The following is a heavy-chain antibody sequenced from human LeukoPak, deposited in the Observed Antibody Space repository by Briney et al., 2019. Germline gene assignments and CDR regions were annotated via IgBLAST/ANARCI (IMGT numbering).Heavy chain of an antibody. J-gene: IGHJ4*02. CDR3: ARGRGILTGYRYFDY. CDR1: GGSFSGYY. D-gene: IGHD3-9*01. CDR2: INHSGSI. V-gene: IGHV4-34*01. Sequence: SETLSLTCAVYGGSFSGYYWSWIRQPPGKGLEWIGEINHSGSINYNPSLKSRVTISVDTSKNQFSLKLSSVTAADTAVYYCARGRGILTGYRYFDYWGQGTLVTVSS.